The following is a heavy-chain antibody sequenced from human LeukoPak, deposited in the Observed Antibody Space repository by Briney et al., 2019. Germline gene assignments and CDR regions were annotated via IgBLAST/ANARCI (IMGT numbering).Heavy chain of an antibody. CDR3: ASDTTYCSGGSCYHPGYYYYGMDV. D-gene: IGHD2-15*01. CDR1: GYTFTGYY. CDR2: INPNSGGT. J-gene: IGHJ6*02. V-gene: IGHV1-2*06. Sequence: GASVKVSCKASGYTFTGYYMHWVRQAPGQGLEWMGRINPNSGGTNYAQKFQGRVTMTRDTSISTAYMELSRLRPDDTAVYYCASDTTYCSGGSCYHPGYYYYGMDVWGQGTTVTVSS.